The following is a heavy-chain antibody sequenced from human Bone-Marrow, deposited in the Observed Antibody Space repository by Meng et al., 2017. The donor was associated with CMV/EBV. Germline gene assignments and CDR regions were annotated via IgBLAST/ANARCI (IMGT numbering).Heavy chain of an antibody. CDR2: ISAYNGNT. CDR1: GYTFTSYV. J-gene: IGHJ6*02. Sequence: ASVKASCKAPGYTFTSYVISWVRQAPGQGLEWMGWISAYNGNTNYAQKLQGRVTMTTDTSTSTAYMELRSLRSDDTAVYYCARTGRVNFWSGYLKSDYYYYYYGMDVWGQGTTVTVSS. CDR3: ARTGRVNFWSGYLKSDYYYYYYGMDV. V-gene: IGHV1-18*01. D-gene: IGHD3-3*01.